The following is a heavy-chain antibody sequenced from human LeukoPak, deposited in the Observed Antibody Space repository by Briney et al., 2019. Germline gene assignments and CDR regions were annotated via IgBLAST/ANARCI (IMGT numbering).Heavy chain of an antibody. D-gene: IGHD3-22*01. Sequence: GGSLRLSCAASGFIFSSYGMHWVRQAPGKGLEWVAFIRYDGSNKYYADSVKGRFTISRDNSKNTLYLQMNSLRAEDTAVYYCARKPYYYDSSGYGHFDYWGQGTLVTVSS. J-gene: IGHJ4*02. CDR3: ARKPYYYDSSGYGHFDY. V-gene: IGHV3-30*02. CDR2: IRYDGSNK. CDR1: GFIFSSYG.